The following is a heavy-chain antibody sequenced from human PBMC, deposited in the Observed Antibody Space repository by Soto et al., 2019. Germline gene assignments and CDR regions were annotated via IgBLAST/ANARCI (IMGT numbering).Heavy chain of an antibody. V-gene: IGHV5-51*01. D-gene: IGHD3-22*01. CDR2: IYPGDSDT. CDR1: GYSFTSYW. Sequence: PGESLKISCKGSGYSFTSYWIGWVRQMPGKGLEWMGIIYPGDSDTRYSPSFQGQVTISADKSISTAYLQWSSLKASDTAMYYCARLGGYYYYYYGMDVWGQGTTVTVSS. CDR3: ARLGGYYYYYYGMDV. J-gene: IGHJ6*02.